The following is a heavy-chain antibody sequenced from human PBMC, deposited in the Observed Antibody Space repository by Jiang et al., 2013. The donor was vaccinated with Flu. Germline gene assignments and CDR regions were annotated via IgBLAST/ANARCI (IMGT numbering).Heavy chain of an antibody. Sequence: SLTCAVYGGSFSGYYWSWIRQPPGKGLEWIGEINHSGSTNYNPSLKSRVTISVDTSKSQFSLKLSSVTPADTAVYYCARDNWYYHDSGSYSYYGMDVWGQGTTVTVSS. J-gene: IGHJ6*02. V-gene: IGHV4-34*01. CDR3: ARDNWYYHDSGSYSYYGMDV. CDR2: INHSGST. CDR1: GGSFSGYY. D-gene: IGHD3-10*01.